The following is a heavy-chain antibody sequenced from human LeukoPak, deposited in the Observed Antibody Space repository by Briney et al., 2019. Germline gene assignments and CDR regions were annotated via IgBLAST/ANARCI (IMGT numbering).Heavy chain of an antibody. V-gene: IGHV1-46*01. J-gene: IGHJ3*02. Sequence: GASVKVSCKASGYTFSNYYIQWVRQAPGQGPEWMGIINPIDGGSSSAQKFQGRVTMTRDMSTSTVYMEVRSLKSEDTAIFYCARDEGIMGPDRYALEIWGQGTRVTVSS. CDR1: GYTFSNYY. CDR3: ARDEGIMGPDRYALEI. D-gene: IGHD1-26*01. CDR2: INPIDGGS.